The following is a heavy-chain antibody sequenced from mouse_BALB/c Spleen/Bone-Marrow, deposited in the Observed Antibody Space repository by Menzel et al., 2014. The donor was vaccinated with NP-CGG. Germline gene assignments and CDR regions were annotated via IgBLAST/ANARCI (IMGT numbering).Heavy chain of an antibody. CDR3: ARLGYYGGFAY. CDR1: GFDFSGFW. V-gene: IGHV4-1*02. Sequence: EVQLVESGGGLVQPGRSLKLSCAASGFDFSGFWMGWVRQAPGKGLEWIGGINPDSSTINYTPSLKDRFIISRDNAKNTLYLQMSKVRSEDTALYYCARLGYYGGFAYWGQGTLVTVSA. D-gene: IGHD2-3*01. CDR2: INPDSSTI. J-gene: IGHJ3*01.